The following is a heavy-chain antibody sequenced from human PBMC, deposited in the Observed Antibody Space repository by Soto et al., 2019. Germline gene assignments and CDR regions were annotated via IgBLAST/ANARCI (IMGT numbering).Heavy chain of an antibody. J-gene: IGHJ4*02. CDR1: GFTFSSYS. CDR2: ISSSSSTI. D-gene: IGHD6-13*01. CDR3: AAAGTGFDY. V-gene: IGHV3-48*01. Sequence: PGGLLRLSCAACGFTFSSYSMNWVRQAPGKGLEWVSYISSSSSTIYYADSVKGRFTISRDNAKNSLYLQMNSLRAEDTAVYYCAAAGTGFDYWGQGTLVTVSS.